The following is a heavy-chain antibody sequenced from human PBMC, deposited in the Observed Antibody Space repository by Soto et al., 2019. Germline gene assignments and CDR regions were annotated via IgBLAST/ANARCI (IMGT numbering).Heavy chain of an antibody. CDR1: GGSISSYY. V-gene: IGHV4-59*08. CDR3: ARAMVRGVIITFPYFDY. D-gene: IGHD3-10*01. CDR2: IYYSGST. Sequence: PSETLSLTCTVSGGSISSYYWSWIRQPPGKGLEWIGYIYYSGSTNYNPSLKSRVTISVDTSKNQFSLKLSSVTAADTAVYYCARAMVRGVIITFPYFDYWGQGTLVTVSS. J-gene: IGHJ4*02.